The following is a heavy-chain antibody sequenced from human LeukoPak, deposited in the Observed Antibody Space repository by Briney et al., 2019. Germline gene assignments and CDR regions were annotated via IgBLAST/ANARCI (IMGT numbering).Heavy chain of an antibody. CDR3: AGDSSGYKDSFFDY. J-gene: IGHJ4*02. V-gene: IGHV1-69*13. Sequence: ASVKVSCKASGGTFSSYAISWVRQAPGQGLEWMGGIIPIFGTANYAQKFQGRVTITADESTSTAYMELSSLRSEDTAVYYCAGDSSGYKDSFFDYWGQGTLVTVSS. D-gene: IGHD3-22*01. CDR2: IIPIFGTA. CDR1: GGTFSSYA.